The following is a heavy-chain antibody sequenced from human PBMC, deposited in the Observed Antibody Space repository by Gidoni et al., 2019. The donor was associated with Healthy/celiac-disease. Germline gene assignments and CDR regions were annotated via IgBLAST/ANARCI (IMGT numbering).Heavy chain of an antibody. Sequence: EVQLVESGGGLVQPGGSLRLSCAASGFTVSSNYMGWARQAPGKGLEWVSVIYSGGSTYYADSVKGRFTISRDNSKNTLYLQMNSLRAEDTAVYYCAREGYYDSSGYSEYFQHWGQGTLVTVSS. J-gene: IGHJ1*01. CDR3: AREGYYDSSGYSEYFQH. V-gene: IGHV3-66*01. CDR1: GFTVSSNY. CDR2: IYSGGST. D-gene: IGHD3-22*01.